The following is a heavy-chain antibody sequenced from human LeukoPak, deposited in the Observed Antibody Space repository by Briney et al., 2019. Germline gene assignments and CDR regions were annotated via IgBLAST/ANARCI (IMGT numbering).Heavy chain of an antibody. CDR3: AKDTPPLGYCSGGSCYSSY. J-gene: IGHJ4*02. CDR2: ISGSGGST. D-gene: IGHD2-15*01. V-gene: IGHV3-23*01. Sequence: GGSLRLSCAASGFTFSSYAMSWVRQAPGKGLEWVSAISGSGGSTYYADSVKGRFTISRDNSKNTLYLQMNSLRAEDTAVYYCAKDTPPLGYCSGGSCYSSYWGQGTLVTVSS. CDR1: GFTFSSYA.